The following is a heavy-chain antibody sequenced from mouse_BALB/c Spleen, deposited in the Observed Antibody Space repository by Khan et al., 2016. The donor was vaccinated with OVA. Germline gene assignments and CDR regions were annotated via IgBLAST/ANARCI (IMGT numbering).Heavy chain of an antibody. Sequence: EVELVESGGGLVKPGGSLKLSCAASGFTFSNHDMSWVRQTPEKRLEWVASISSGGNTYYPDSVKGRFTISRDNARKILYLHMSSLRSEDTAMYYCARGPYYGSSPCYFDYWGQGTTLTVSS. J-gene: IGHJ2*01. CDR2: ISSGGNT. V-gene: IGHV5-6-5*01. CDR3: ARGPYYGSSPCYFDY. CDR1: GFTFSNHD. D-gene: IGHD1-1*01.